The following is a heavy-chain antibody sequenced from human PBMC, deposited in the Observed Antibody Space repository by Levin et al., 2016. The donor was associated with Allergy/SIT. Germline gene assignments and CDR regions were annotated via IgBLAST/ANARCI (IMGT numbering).Heavy chain of an antibody. CDR2: ISAYNGNT. J-gene: IGHJ4*02. Sequence: ASVKVSCKVSGYTFTSYAISWVRQAPGQGLEWMGWISAYNGNTNYIQKFQGRVTMTTDTSTSTVYMELRSLRSDDTAVYYCARGPVTWAHLSVDETYYFDYWGQGTLVHVSS. D-gene: IGHD1-26*01. CDR3: ARGPVTWAHLSVDETYYFDY. V-gene: IGHV1-18*01. CDR1: GYTFTSYA.